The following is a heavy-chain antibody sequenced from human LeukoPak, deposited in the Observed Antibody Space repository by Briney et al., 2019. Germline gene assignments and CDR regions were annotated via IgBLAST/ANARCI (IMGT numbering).Heavy chain of an antibody. CDR2: ISSSSGYI. Sequence: PGGSLRLSCAASGFTISNNYIRWLRQAPGKGLEWVSSISSSSGYIYYADSVKGRFTISRDNAKNSLYLQMNSLRAEDTAVYYCARDPPRIAAAGTKAFDIWGQGTMVTVSS. CDR1: GFTISNNY. V-gene: IGHV3-21*01. CDR3: ARDPPRIAAAGTKAFDI. D-gene: IGHD6-13*01. J-gene: IGHJ3*02.